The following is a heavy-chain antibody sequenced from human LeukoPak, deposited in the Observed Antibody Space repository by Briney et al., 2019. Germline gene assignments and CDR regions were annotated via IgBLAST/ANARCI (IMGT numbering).Heavy chain of an antibody. D-gene: IGHD4-17*01. V-gene: IGHV4-39*07. CDR1: GGSISSSSYY. J-gene: IGHJ4*02. CDR3: ARGFGTTVKYPPDY. CDR2: IYYNGNT. Sequence: SETLSLTCTVPGGSISSSSYYWGWLRRPPGKGLEWIGTIYYNGNTYYNPSLESRVTISIDTSKNQFSLKLSSVTAADTAVYYCARGFGTTVKYPPDYWGQGTLVTVSS.